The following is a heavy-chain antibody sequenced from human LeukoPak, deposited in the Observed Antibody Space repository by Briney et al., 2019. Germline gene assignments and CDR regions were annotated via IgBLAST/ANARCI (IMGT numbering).Heavy chain of an antibody. J-gene: IGHJ6*03. CDR3: ARVVPGLASGGYSLLNSYFYYMDV. CDR2: INHSGRA. D-gene: IGHD3-10*01. CDR1: GGSFSGYY. Sequence: SETLSLTCAVYGGSFSGYYWSWIRQPPGKGREWIGEINHSGRANYNPSLKSRINLSVDTSKSQFSLKVTSVTAADTAVYYCARVVPGLASGGYSLLNSYFYYMDVWGKGTTVTVSS. V-gene: IGHV4-34*01.